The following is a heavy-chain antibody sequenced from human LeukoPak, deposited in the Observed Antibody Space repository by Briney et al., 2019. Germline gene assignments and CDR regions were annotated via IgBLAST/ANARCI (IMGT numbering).Heavy chain of an antibody. D-gene: IGHD3-22*01. CDR2: IYYSGST. J-gene: IGHJ3*02. Sequence: SETLSLTCTVSGGSISSHYWSWIRQPPGKGLEWIGYIYYSGSTNYNPSLKSRVTISVDTSKNQFSLKLSSVTAADTAVYYCARHSAPQYYYDSSGLYDAFDIWGQGTMVTVSS. CDR3: ARHSAPQYYYDSSGLYDAFDI. CDR1: GGSISSHY. V-gene: IGHV4-59*08.